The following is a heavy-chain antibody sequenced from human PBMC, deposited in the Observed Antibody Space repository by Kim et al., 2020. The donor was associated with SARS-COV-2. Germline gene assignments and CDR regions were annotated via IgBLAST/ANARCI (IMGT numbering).Heavy chain of an antibody. CDR2: IDWDDDK. D-gene: IGHD3-10*01. V-gene: IGHV2-70*01. J-gene: IGHJ6*02. CDR3: ARIRSLPRYYGSGGPYYYYGMDV. Sequence: SGPTLVNPTQTLTLTCTFSGFSLSTSGMCVSWIRQPPGKALEWLALIDWDDDKYYSTSLKTRLTISKDTSKNQVVLTMTNMDPVDTATYYCARIRSLPRYYGSGGPYYYYGMDVWGQGTTVTVSS. CDR1: GFSLSTSGMC.